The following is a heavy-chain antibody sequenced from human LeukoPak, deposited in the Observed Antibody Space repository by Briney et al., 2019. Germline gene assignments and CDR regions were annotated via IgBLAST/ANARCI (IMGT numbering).Heavy chain of an antibody. D-gene: IGHD6-6*01. CDR2: IYYSGST. Sequence: SETLSLTCTVSGGSISSYYWSWIRQPPGKGLEWIGYIYYSGSTNYNPSLKSRVTISVDMSKNQFSLKLSSVTAADTAVYYCASSYSSSSGRFDYWGQGTLVTVSS. CDR1: GGSISSYY. CDR3: ASSYSSSSGRFDY. J-gene: IGHJ4*02. V-gene: IGHV4-59*01.